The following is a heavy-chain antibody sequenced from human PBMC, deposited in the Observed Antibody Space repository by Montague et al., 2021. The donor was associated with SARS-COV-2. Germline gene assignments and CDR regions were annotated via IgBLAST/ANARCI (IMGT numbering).Heavy chain of an antibody. V-gene: IGHV3-30*04. J-gene: IGHJ6*02. Sequence: SLRLSCAASGFTFSSYAMHWVRQAPGKGLEWVAVISYDGSNKYYLDSVKGRFTISRDNSKNTLYLQMNSLRAEDTAVYYCARDRKWLRSGSKPDYYYYGMDVGGQGTAVIVSS. CDR1: GFTFSSYA. D-gene: IGHD5-12*01. CDR2: ISYDGSNK. CDR3: ARDRKWLRSGSKPDYYYYGMDV.